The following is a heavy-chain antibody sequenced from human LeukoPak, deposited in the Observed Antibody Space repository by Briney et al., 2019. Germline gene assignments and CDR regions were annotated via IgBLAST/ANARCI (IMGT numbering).Heavy chain of an antibody. D-gene: IGHD3-10*01. CDR1: GYTFTSYG. V-gene: IGHV1-18*01. Sequence: ASVKVSCKASGYTFTSYGISWVRQAPGQGLEWMGWISAYNGNTNYAQKLQGRVTMTTDTSTSTAYMELRSLRSGDTAVYYCARDGPWPLYYYGSGSYFRISWFDPWGQGTLVTVSS. CDR3: ARDGPWPLYYYGSGSYFRISWFDP. CDR2: ISAYNGNT. J-gene: IGHJ5*02.